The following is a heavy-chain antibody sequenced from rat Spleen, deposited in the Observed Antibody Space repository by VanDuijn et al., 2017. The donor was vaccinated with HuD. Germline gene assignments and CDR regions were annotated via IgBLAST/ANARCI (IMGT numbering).Heavy chain of an antibody. Sequence: EVQLVESGGGLVQPGRSLKLSCAASGFTFSDYNMAWVRQAPKKGLEWVATIIYDGTRTFYRDSVQGRFTISRDNAKSTLYLQMDSLTSEDTATDYCATGPRILRLDWFAYWGQGTLVTVSS. J-gene: IGHJ3*01. V-gene: IGHV5S10*01. D-gene: IGHD1-6*01. CDR2: IIYDGTRT. CDR3: ATGPRILRLDWFAY. CDR1: GFTFSDYN.